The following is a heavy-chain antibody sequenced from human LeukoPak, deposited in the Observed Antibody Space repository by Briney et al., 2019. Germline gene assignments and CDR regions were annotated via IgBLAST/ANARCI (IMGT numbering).Heavy chain of an antibody. CDR1: GYTFTNYD. CDR3: ARGRVTAFGPEGWYFDL. Sequence: GASVKVSCKSSGYTFTNYDINWVRQATGQGLEWLGRVNPSLGNTVYAQKFQDRVTITRDTSISTVYMELRSLKSEDTAVYYCARGRVTAFGPEGWYFDLWGRGTPVTVSS. D-gene: IGHD2-21*02. CDR2: VNPSLGNT. V-gene: IGHV1-8*01. J-gene: IGHJ2*01.